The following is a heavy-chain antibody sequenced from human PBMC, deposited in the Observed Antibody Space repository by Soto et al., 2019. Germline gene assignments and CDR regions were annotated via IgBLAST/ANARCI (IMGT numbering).Heavy chain of an antibody. Sequence: EVQLVESGGGLVQPGESLRLSCAASGFTFSNYWMHWVRQAPGKGLVWVSRIDSDGSRITYADFVKGRFTISRDNAKNTVYLHMNSLTAEDTAVCYCLRTTLVVAVATREDFWGQGTLVTVSS. CDR2: IDSDGSRI. CDR3: LRTTLVVAVATREDF. V-gene: IGHV3-74*01. J-gene: IGHJ4*02. D-gene: IGHD2-15*01. CDR1: GFTFSNYW.